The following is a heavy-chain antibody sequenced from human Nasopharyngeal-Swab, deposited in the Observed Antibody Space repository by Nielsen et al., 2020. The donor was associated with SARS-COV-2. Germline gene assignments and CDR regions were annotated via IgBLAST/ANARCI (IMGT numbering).Heavy chain of an antibody. D-gene: IGHD3-16*02. CDR1: GYTFTSYY. CDR2: INPSGGST. Sequence: ASVKVSCNASGYTFTSYYMHWVRQAPGQGLEWMGIINPSGGSTSYAQKFQGRVTMTRDTSTSTVYMELSSLRSEDTAVYYCARDRGVNDYVWGSYRKSDAFDIWGQGTMVTVSS. J-gene: IGHJ3*02. V-gene: IGHV1-46*01. CDR3: ARDRGVNDYVWGSYRKSDAFDI.